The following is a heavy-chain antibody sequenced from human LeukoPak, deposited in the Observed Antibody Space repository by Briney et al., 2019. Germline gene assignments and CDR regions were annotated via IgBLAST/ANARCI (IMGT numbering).Heavy chain of an antibody. D-gene: IGHD6-13*01. Sequence: KPSETLSLTCAVYGGSFSGYYWSWIRQPPGKGLEWIGEINHSGSTNYNPSLKSRVTISVDTSKNQFSLKLSSVTAADTAVYYCARSGAAAASRWFDPWGQGTLVTVSS. J-gene: IGHJ5*02. V-gene: IGHV4-34*01. CDR3: ARSGAAAASRWFDP. CDR2: INHSGST. CDR1: GGSFSGYY.